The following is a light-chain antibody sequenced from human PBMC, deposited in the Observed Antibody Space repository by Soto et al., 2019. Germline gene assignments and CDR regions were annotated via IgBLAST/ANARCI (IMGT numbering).Light chain of an antibody. CDR1: QSVSSSY. J-gene: IGKJ1*01. CDR2: GAS. Sequence: EIVLTQSPGTLSLSPGERATLSCRASQSVSSSYLAWYQQNPGQAPRLLIYGASSRATGIPDRFSGSGSGTGFTLTISRLEPEDFAVYYCQQYGSSPQTFGQGTKVDIK. V-gene: IGKV3-20*01. CDR3: QQYGSSPQT.